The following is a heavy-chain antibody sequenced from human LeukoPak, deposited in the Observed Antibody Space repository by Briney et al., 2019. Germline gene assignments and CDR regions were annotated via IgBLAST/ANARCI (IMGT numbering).Heavy chain of an antibody. CDR2: ISYDNTVI. CDR3: ARAFGSGGYNVAFDY. V-gene: IGHV3-48*02. CDR1: GFTFSTYS. Sequence: GGSLRLSCAASGFTFSTYSMTWVRQAPGKGLEWISYISYDNTVIQYADSVKGRFSISRDDGGNLLYLQMRSLRDEDTAVYYCARAFGSGGYNVAFDYWGQGTLVTVSS. D-gene: IGHD3-10*01. J-gene: IGHJ4*02.